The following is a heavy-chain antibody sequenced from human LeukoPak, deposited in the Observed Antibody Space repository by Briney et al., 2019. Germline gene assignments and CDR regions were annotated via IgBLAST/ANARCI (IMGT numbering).Heavy chain of an antibody. CDR3: ASSLAVAGMWDWFDP. J-gene: IGHJ5*02. CDR2: INPNSGGT. V-gene: IGHV1-2*02. CDR1: GYTFTGYY. D-gene: IGHD6-19*01. Sequence: ASVKVSCKAFGYTFTGYYMHWVRQAPGQGLEWMGWINPNSGGTNYAQKFQGRVTMTRDTSISTAYMELSRLRSDDTAVYYCASSLAVAGMWDWFDPWGQGTLVTVSS.